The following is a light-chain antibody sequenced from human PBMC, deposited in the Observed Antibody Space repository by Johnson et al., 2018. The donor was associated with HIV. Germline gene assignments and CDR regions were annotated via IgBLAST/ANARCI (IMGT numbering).Light chain of an antibody. CDR2: ENN. Sequence: QSVLTQSPSVSAAPGQKVTISCSGSSSNIGNNYVSWYQQLPGTAPKLLIYENNKRPSWIPDRFSGSKSGTSATLGITGLQTGDEADYYCGTWDSSLSGVFGTGTNVTVL. CDR3: GTWDSSLSGV. J-gene: IGLJ1*01. V-gene: IGLV1-51*02. CDR1: SSNIGNNY.